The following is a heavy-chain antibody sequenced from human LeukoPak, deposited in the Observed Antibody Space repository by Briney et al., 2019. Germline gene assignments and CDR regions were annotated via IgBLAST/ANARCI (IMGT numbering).Heavy chain of an antibody. CDR1: GVSFSSSNW. CDR3: AREHVWGSDRASYFDY. J-gene: IGHJ4*02. Sequence: PWGTLSLTCAVSGVSFSSSNWCRWVRPPPRKGLERIGTIYHSGSTNYNGSLKSRFTISVDKSKNQFSLKLSSVTAADTAVYYCAREHVWGSDRASYFDYWGQGTLVTVSS. CDR2: IYHSGST. D-gene: IGHD3-16*02. V-gene: IGHV4-4*02.